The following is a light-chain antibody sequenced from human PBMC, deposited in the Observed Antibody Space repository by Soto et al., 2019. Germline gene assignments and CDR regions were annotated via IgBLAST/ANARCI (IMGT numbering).Light chain of an antibody. CDR1: QSVSSY. Sequence: EIVMTQSPATLSVSPGERATLSCRASQSVSSYLAWYQHKPGQAPRLLIYGASSRATGIPHRFSGSGSGTDFTLTIRRLEPEDCGVYYCQQYGGSPPYTFGQGTRLENK. J-gene: IGKJ5*01. V-gene: IGKV3-20*01. CDR2: GAS. CDR3: QQYGGSPPYT.